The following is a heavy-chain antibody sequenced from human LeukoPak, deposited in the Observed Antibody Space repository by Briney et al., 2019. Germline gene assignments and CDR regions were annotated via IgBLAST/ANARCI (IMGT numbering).Heavy chain of an antibody. CDR3: ARGPRIVVVPAARAFDI. V-gene: IGHV4-59*08. J-gene: IGHJ3*02. D-gene: IGHD2-2*01. CDR1: GGSISSYY. CDR2: IYDSGTT. Sequence: SETLSLTCTVSGGSISSYYWSWIRQPPGKGLEWIGYIYDSGTTNYNPSLRSRVTISVDTSKNQFSLKLSSVTAADTAVYYCARGPRIVVVPAARAFDIWGQGTMVTVSS.